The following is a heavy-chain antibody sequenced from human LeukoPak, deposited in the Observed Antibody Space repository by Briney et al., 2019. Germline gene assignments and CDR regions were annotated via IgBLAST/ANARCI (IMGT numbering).Heavy chain of an antibody. CDR2: INPSGGST. Sequence: ASVKVSCKASGHTFTSYYMHWVRQAPGQGLEWMGIINPSGGSTSYAQKFQGRVTMTRDTSTSTVYMELSSLRSEDTAVYYCARVYVGSIAAAGFYGMDVWGQGTTVTVSS. CDR3: ARVYVGSIAAAGFYGMDV. V-gene: IGHV1-46*01. CDR1: GHTFTSYY. J-gene: IGHJ6*02. D-gene: IGHD6-13*01.